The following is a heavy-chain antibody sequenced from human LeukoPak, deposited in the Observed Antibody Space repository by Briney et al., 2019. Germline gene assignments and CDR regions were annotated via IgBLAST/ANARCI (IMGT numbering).Heavy chain of an antibody. CDR2: ISSSSSYI. J-gene: IGHJ3*02. D-gene: IGHD5-12*01. V-gene: IGHV3-21*01. CDR1: GFSFSSYT. CDR3: ARVKEASAFDI. Sequence: AGSLRLSCAASGFSFSSYTMNWVRQAPEKGLEWVSSISSSSSYIYYTDSLKGRFTISRDNAKNSLYLQMNSLRAEDTAVYYCARVKEASAFDIWGQGTMVTVSS.